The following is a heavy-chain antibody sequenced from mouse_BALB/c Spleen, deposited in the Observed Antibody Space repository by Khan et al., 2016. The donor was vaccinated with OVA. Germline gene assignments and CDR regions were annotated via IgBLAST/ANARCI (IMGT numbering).Heavy chain of an antibody. CDR3: VREGAYYRSDGWFAY. CDR1: GYTFTSYT. Sequence: QVQLQQSGAELARPGASVKMSCKASGYTFTSYTMHWVRQRLGQTLEGLGHLNPSNNKTNYNQKFKAKAPLIVDKSSSTAYMQLCSLTSEVSAVYYCVREGAYYRSDGWFAYWGQGTLVTVSA. D-gene: IGHD2-14*01. J-gene: IGHJ3*01. CDR2: LNPSNNKT. V-gene: IGHV1-4*01.